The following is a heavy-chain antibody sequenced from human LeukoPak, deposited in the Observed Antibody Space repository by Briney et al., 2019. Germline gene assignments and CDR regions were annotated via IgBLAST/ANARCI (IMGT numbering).Heavy chain of an antibody. CDR2: ISAYNGNT. CDR3: ARAAEYTTDFDY. V-gene: IGHV1-18*01. CDR1: GYTFTSYG. D-gene: IGHD6-6*01. Sequence: ASVKVSCKASGYTFTSYGIIWVRQAPGQGLEWMGWISAYNGNTDYAQKLQGRVTVTTDTSTSTAYMELRSLRSDDTAVYYCARAAEYTTDFDYWGQGTLVTVSS. J-gene: IGHJ4*02.